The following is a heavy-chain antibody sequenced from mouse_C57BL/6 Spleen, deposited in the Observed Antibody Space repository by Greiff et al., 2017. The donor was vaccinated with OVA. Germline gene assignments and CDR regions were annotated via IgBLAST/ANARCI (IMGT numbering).Heavy chain of an antibody. CDR1: GYTFTSYW. D-gene: IGHD4-1*01. V-gene: IGHV1-61*01. Sequence: VQLQQPGAELVRPGSSVKLSCKASGYTFTSYWMDWVKQRPGQGLEWIGNIYPSDSETHYNQKFKDKATLTVDKSSSTAYMQLSSLTSDDSAVYYCSRWDVYYFDYWGQGTTLTVSS. CDR2: IYPSDSET. CDR3: SRWDVYYFDY. J-gene: IGHJ2*01.